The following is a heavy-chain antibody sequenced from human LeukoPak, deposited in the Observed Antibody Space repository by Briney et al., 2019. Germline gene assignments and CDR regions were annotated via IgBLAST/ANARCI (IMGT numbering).Heavy chain of an antibody. V-gene: IGHV1-46*01. D-gene: IGHD4/OR15-4a*01. J-gene: IGHJ4*02. CDR1: GGTFSSYA. CDR3: ARDRNGCLDY. Sequence: SSVKVSCKASGGTFSSYAISWVRQAPGQGLEWMGIINPSGGSTSYAQKFQGRVTMTRDTSTSTVYMELSSLRSEDTAVYYCARDRNGCLDYWGQGTLVTVSS. CDR2: INPSGGST.